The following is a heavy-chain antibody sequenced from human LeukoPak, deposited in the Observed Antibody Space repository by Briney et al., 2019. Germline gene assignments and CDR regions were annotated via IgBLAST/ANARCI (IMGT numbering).Heavy chain of an antibody. CDR3: ARRNTAMVAGLDY. D-gene: IGHD5-18*01. Sequence: TSVKVSCKASGYTFTTYDINWVRQATGQGLEWMGWMNPSSGNTGYAQKFQGRVTMTRNTSISTAFMELSGLRSEDTAVYFCARRNTAMVAGLDYWGQGSLATVSS. CDR2: MNPSSGNT. CDR1: GYTFTTYD. J-gene: IGHJ4*02. V-gene: IGHV1-8*01.